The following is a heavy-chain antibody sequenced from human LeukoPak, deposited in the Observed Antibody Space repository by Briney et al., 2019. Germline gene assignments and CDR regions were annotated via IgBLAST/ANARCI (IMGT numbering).Heavy chain of an antibody. V-gene: IGHV3-48*01. CDR3: ARGAQRFLEWLSEAYYMDV. CDR1: GFTFSSYS. CDR2: ISSSSSTI. J-gene: IGHJ6*03. D-gene: IGHD3-3*01. Sequence: SGGSLRLSCAASGFTFSSYSMNWVRQAPGKGLEWVSYISSSSSTIYYADSVKGRFTISRDNAKNPLYLQMNSLRAEDTAVYYCARGAQRFLEWLSEAYYMDVWGKGTTVTVSS.